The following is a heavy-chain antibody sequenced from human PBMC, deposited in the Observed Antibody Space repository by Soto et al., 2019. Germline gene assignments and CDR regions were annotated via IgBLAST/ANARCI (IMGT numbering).Heavy chain of an antibody. CDR1: VYTFTSYA. CDR3: ARGRAYCSSTSCLIGYYYYYGMDV. V-gene: IGHV1-3*01. CDR2: INAGNGNT. Sequence: XSVKVSCKASVYTFTSYAMHWVRQAPGQRLEWMGWINAGNGNTKYSQKFQGRVTITRDTSASTAYMELSSLRSEDTAVYYCARGRAYCSSTSCLIGYYYYYGMDVWGQGTTVTVSS. J-gene: IGHJ6*02. D-gene: IGHD2-2*01.